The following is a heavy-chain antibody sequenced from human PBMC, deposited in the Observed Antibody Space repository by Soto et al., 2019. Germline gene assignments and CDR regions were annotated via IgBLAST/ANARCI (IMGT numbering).Heavy chain of an antibody. D-gene: IGHD1-20*01. Sequence: SETLSLTCAVSGYSISSGYYWGWIRQPPGKGLEWIGSIYRGGRTYYNPSLKSRVTISLDTSKNQFSLKLSSVTAADTAVYYCARDPDLPITAYWGQGTLVTVSS. CDR2: IYRGGRT. CDR3: ARDPDLPITAY. J-gene: IGHJ4*02. V-gene: IGHV4-38-2*02. CDR1: GYSISSGYY.